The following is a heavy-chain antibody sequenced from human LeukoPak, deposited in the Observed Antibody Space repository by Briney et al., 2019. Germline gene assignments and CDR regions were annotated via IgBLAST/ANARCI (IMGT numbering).Heavy chain of an antibody. V-gene: IGHV1-18*01. CDR3: ARDITRIIMVRGVMARPNFDY. CDR2: ISAYNGNT. D-gene: IGHD3-10*01. Sequence: ASVKVSCKASGYTFTSYGISWVRQAPGQGLEWMGWISAYNGNTNYAQKLQGRVTMTTDTSTSTAYMELRSLRSDDTAVYYCARDITRIIMVRGVMARPNFDYWGQGTLVTVSS. CDR1: GYTFTSYG. J-gene: IGHJ4*02.